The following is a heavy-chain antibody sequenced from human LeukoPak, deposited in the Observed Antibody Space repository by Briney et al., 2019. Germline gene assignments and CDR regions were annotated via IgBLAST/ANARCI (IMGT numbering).Heavy chain of an antibody. CDR3: ARGDYYDSSGYYYYFDY. CDR1: GYTFTSYY. D-gene: IGHD3-22*01. J-gene: IGHJ4*02. CDR2: INPSGGST. V-gene: IGHV1-46*01. Sequence: ASVKVSCTASGYTFTSYYMHWVRQAPGQGLEWMGIINPSGGSTSYAQKFQGRVTMTRDTSTSTVYMELSSLRSEDTAVYYCARGDYYDSSGYYYYFDYWGQGTLVTVSS.